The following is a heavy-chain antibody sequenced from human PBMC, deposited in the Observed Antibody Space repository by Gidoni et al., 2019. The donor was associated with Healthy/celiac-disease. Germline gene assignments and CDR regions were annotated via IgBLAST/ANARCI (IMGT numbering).Heavy chain of an antibody. CDR2: IYYSGST. J-gene: IGHJ4*02. D-gene: IGHD6-19*01. CDR1: GGSLSSGGYY. V-gene: IGHV4-31*01. Sequence: QVQLQESVPGLVKPSQTLSLTCTVSGGSLSSGGYYWSWIRQHPGKGLEWIGYIYYSGSTYYNPSLKSLVTISVDTSKNQFSLKLSSVTAADTAVYYCARGAVAGTFLELYYFDYWGQGTLVTVSS. CDR3: ARGAVAGTFLELYYFDY.